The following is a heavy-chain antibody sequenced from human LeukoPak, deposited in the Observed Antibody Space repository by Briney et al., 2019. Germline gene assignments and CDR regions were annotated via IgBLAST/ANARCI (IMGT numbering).Heavy chain of an antibody. CDR1: GGSISSSSYY. D-gene: IGHD3-10*01. J-gene: IGHJ3*02. CDR3: ARPRDGSGSYAFDI. Sequence: SETLSLTCTVSGGSISSSSYYWGWIRQPPGKGLEWIGSIYYSGSTYYNPSLKSRVTISVDTSKNQFSLKLSSVTAADTAVYYCARPRDGSGSYAFDIWGQGTMVTVSS. CDR2: IYYSGST. V-gene: IGHV4-39*07.